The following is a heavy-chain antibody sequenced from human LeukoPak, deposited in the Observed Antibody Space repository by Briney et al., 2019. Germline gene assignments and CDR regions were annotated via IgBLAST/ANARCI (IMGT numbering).Heavy chain of an antibody. V-gene: IGHV3-48*03. D-gene: IGHD1-26*01. CDR3: AIWGELLFDY. CDR1: GFTFSSYE. Sequence: GGSLRLSCAASGFTFSSYEMNWVRQAPGKGLEWVSYISSSGSTIYYADSVKGRFTISRDNAKNSLYLQMNSLRAEDTAVYYRAIWGELLFDYWGQGTLVTVSS. J-gene: IGHJ4*02. CDR2: ISSSGSTI.